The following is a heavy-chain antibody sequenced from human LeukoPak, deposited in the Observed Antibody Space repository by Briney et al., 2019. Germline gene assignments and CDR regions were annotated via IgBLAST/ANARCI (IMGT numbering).Heavy chain of an antibody. D-gene: IGHD5-24*01. CDR1: GFTFSTYW. J-gene: IGHJ4*02. Sequence: PGGSLRLSCAVSGFTFSTYWMGWVRQAPGKGLEWVANIKFDGNEMYYVDSVKGRFTISRDNAKNSLYLQMNSLRAEDTAVYYCARETRLRWTDYWGQGTLVTVSS. CDR3: ARETRLRWTDY. CDR2: IKFDGNEM. V-gene: IGHV3-7*01.